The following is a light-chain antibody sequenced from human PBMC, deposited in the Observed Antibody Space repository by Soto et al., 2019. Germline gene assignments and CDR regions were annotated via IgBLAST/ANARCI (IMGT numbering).Light chain of an antibody. CDR2: DAS. CDR3: LQHSDFPIT. V-gene: IGKV1-5*01. J-gene: IGKJ5*01. Sequence: DIHITQSLSPLSASVGDSVTITCRASQTISTWLAWYQHKPGKAPNLLIYDASSLQSGVPARFSGRGSGTDFTLTITSLQPEEVATYFGLQHSDFPITFGQGTLLEI. CDR1: QTISTW.